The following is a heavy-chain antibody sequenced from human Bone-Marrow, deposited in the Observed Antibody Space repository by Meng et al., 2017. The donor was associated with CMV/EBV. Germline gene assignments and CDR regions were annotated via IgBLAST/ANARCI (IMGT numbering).Heavy chain of an antibody. Sequence: SVKVSCKASGGTFSSYAISWVRQAPGQGLEWMGGIIPIFGTANYAQKFQGRVTITTDESTSTAYMELSSPRSEDTAVYYCARGVMKFDCGGDCYSYYFDYWGQGTLVTVSS. J-gene: IGHJ4*02. CDR1: GGTFSSYA. D-gene: IGHD2-21*01. CDR2: IIPIFGTA. V-gene: IGHV1-69*05. CDR3: ARGVMKFDCGGDCYSYYFDY.